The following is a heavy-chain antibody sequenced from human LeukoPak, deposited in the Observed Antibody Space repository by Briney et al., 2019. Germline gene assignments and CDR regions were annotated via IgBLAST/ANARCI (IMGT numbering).Heavy chain of an antibody. Sequence: SSETLSLTCTVSGGSIRNGDYYWSWIRQPPGKGLEWIGEINHSGSTNYNPSLKSRVTISVDTSKNQFSLKLSSVTAADTAVYYCARTTVTKFDAFDYWGQGTLVTVSS. CDR1: GGSIRNGDYY. CDR2: INHSGST. D-gene: IGHD4-17*01. V-gene: IGHV4-34*01. J-gene: IGHJ4*02. CDR3: ARTTVTKFDAFDY.